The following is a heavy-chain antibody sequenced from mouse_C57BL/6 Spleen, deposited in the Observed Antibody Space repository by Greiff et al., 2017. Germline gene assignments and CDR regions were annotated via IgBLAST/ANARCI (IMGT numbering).Heavy chain of an antibody. CDR2: ISYSGST. CDR1: GYSITSGYD. CDR3: ARENYYGSSPYFDY. J-gene: IGHJ2*01. Sequence: DVKLVESGPGMVKPSQSLSLTCTVTGYSITSGYDWHWIRHFPGNKLEWMGYISYSGSTNYNPSLKSRISITHDTSKNHFFLKLNSVTTEDTATYYCARENYYGSSPYFDYWGQGTTLTVSS. D-gene: IGHD1-1*01. V-gene: IGHV3-1*01.